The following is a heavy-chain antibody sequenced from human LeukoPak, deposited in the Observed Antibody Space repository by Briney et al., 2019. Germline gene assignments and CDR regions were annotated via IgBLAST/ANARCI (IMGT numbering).Heavy chain of an antibody. Sequence: SETLSLTCAVYGGSFSGNYWSWIRQPPGKGLEWIGEISHSGRTNYSPSLKSRVTISVDTSKNQFSLTLSSVTAADTAVYYCARGPTITYHEGSGYYYFDYWGQGTLVTVSS. CDR2: ISHSGRT. CDR3: ARGPTITYHEGSGYYYFDY. CDR1: GGSFSGNY. V-gene: IGHV4-34*01. D-gene: IGHD3-22*01. J-gene: IGHJ4*02.